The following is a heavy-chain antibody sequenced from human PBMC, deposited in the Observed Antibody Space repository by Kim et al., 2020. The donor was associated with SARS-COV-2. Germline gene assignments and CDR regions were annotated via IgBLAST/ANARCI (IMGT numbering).Heavy chain of an antibody. J-gene: IGHJ6*03. CDR1: GGSFSGYC. D-gene: IGHD1-1*01. CDR2: INHSGST. CDR3: ARGPTRATGRRNYYYYMDV. Sequence: SETLSLTCAVYGGSFSGYCWSWIRQPPGKGLEWIGEINHSGSTNYNPSLKSRVTISVDTSKNQFSLKLSSVTAADTAVYYCARGPTRATGRRNYYYYMDVWGKGTTVTVSS. V-gene: IGHV4-34*01.